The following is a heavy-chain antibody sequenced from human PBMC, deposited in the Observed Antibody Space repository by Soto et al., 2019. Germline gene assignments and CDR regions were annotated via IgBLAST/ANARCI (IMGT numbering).Heavy chain of an antibody. Sequence: QVQLQESGPGLVKPSETLSLTCTVSDDSSSSYKWSWIQQPPGRRLEWIGYIDSSGATSYNPSLQRCITLXVXTXXKLSSLQLRSVTAADTAVYYCVRQGFGGLHGLVVVWGQGTTVTVSS. D-gene: IGHD3-10*01. CDR3: VRQGFGGLHGLVVV. V-gene: IGHV4-59*08. CDR1: DDSSSSYK. J-gene: IGHJ6*02. CDR2: IDSSGAT.